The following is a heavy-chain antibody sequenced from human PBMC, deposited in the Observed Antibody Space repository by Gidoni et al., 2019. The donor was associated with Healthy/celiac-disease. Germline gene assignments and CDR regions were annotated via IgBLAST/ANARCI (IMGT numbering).Heavy chain of an antibody. D-gene: IGHD6-6*01. CDR2: IGGSGGST. Sequence: EVQLLESGGGLVQPGGSLRLSCAASGFTFSSYAMSWVRQAPGKGLEWVSAIGGSGGSTYYADSVKGRFTISRDNSKNTLYLQMNSLRAEDTAVYYCAKRATQGSIAARSPFDYWGQGTLVTVSS. CDR3: AKRATQGSIAARSPFDY. V-gene: IGHV3-23*01. J-gene: IGHJ4*02. CDR1: GFTFSSYA.